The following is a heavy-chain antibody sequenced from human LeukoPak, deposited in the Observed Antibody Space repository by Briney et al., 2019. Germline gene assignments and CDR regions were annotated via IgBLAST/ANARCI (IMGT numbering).Heavy chain of an antibody. V-gene: IGHV1-8*01. CDR2: MNPNSGNT. CDR1: GYTFTSYD. D-gene: IGHD3-16*02. Sequence: ASVKVSCKASGYTFTSYDINWVRQATGQGLEWMGWMNPNSGNTGYAQEFQGRVTMTRNTSISTAYMELSSLRSEDTAVYYCASWGVILDAFDIWGQGTMVTVSS. J-gene: IGHJ3*02. CDR3: ASWGVILDAFDI.